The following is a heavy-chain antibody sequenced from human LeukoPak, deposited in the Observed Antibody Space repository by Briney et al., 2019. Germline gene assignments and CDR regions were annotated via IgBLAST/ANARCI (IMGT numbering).Heavy chain of an antibody. D-gene: IGHD1-26*01. CDR2: ISPTTTYI. V-gene: IGHV3-21*01. Sequence: GGSLRLSCAASGFTFSSYAMSWVRQAPGERLGWVSSISPTTTYIYYADSVKGRFTISRDNAKNSLYLQLSSLKAEDTAVYYCGTDPFSGSYYGGDAFAIWGHGTMVTVSS. CDR1: GFTFSSYA. J-gene: IGHJ3*02. CDR3: GTDPFSGSYYGGDAFAI.